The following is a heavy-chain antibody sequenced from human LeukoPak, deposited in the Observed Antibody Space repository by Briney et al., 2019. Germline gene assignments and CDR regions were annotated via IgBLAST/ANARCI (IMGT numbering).Heavy chain of an antibody. CDR3: ARGRGYCTGVSCDIDY. D-gene: IGHD2-8*02. CDR2: IISRGDTT. J-gene: IGHJ4*02. CDR1: GFTFNTYS. Sequence: GGSLRLSCAASGFTFNTYSMNWVRQAPGKGLEWVSNIISRGDTTHYAASVKGRFTISRDNAKNSVFLHLNSLRGDDTAVYYGARGRGYCTGVSCDIDYWGQGTLVTVSS. V-gene: IGHV3-48*04.